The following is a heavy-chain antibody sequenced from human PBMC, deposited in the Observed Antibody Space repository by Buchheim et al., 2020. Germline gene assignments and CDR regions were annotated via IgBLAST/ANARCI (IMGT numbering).Heavy chain of an antibody. CDR1: GFTFSSYA. J-gene: IGHJ5*02. Sequence: QVQLVESGGGVVQPGRSLRLSCAASGFTFSSYAMHWVRQAPGKGLEWVAVISYDGSNKYYADSVKGRFTISRDNYKNTLYLQMNSLRAEDTAVYYCAREPICSSTSCSVYNWFDPWGQGTL. V-gene: IGHV3-30-3*01. CDR3: AREPICSSTSCSVYNWFDP. D-gene: IGHD2-2*01. CDR2: ISYDGSNK.